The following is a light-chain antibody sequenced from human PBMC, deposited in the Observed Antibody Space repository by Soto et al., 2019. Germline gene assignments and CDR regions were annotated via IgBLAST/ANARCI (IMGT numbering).Light chain of an antibody. CDR1: QDIRSW. CDR2: DDS. Sequence: DIQMTQSPSTLSASVGDRVAITCRASQDIRSWVAWYQQRPGKAPKLLIYDDSRLKSGVPPRFSGSRSGTEFTLTISSQQTDDLATYYCHQYNSFSPWTFGQGTKVEIK. V-gene: IGKV1-5*01. CDR3: HQYNSFSPWT. J-gene: IGKJ1*01.